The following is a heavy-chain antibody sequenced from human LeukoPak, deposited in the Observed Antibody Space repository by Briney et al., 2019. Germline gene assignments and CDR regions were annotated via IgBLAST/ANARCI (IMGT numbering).Heavy chain of an antibody. CDR2: ISAYNGNT. CDR3: ARDARPYYVDTAMVPDY. D-gene: IGHD5-18*01. CDR1: GYTFTSYG. Sequence: ASVKVSCKASGYTFTSYGISWVRQAPGQGLEWMGWISAYNGNTNYAQKLQGRVTMTTDTSTSTAYMELRSLRSDDTAVYYCARDARPYYVDTAMVPDYWGQGTLVTVSS. V-gene: IGHV1-18*01. J-gene: IGHJ4*02.